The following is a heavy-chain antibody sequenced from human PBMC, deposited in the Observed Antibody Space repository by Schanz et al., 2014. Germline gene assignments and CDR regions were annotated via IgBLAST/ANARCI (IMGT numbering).Heavy chain of an antibody. J-gene: IGHJ3*02. CDR2: ISGSGGST. V-gene: IGHV3-23*01. D-gene: IGHD3-10*01. Sequence: EVHLLESGGGWVQPGGSLRLSCAASGFTFSSYAMSWVRQAPGKGLEWVSAISGSGGSTYYADSVKGRFTISRDNSKNTLYLQMNSLRAEDTAVYYCAKGRFGELSAFDIWGQGTMVTVSS. CDR3: AKGRFGELSAFDI. CDR1: GFTFSSYA.